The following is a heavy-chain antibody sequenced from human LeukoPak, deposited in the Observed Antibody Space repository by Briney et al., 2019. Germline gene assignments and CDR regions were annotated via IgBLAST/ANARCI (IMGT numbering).Heavy chain of an antibody. V-gene: IGHV4-59*01. Sequence: SETLSLTCTVSGGSISSYYWSWIRQPPGKGLEWIGYIYYGGSTNYNPTLKSRVSMSVDTSKNQFSLNLSSVTAADTAVYHCARLLAGCPGGRCRAHFDYWGQGTLVTVSS. CDR2: IYYGGST. CDR1: GGSISSYY. D-gene: IGHD2-15*01. CDR3: ARLLAGCPGGRCRAHFDY. J-gene: IGHJ4*02.